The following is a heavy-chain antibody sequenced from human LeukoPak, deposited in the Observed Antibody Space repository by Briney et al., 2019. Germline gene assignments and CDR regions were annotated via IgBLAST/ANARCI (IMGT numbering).Heavy chain of an antibody. Sequence: SETLSLTCTVSGGSISSGDYYWSWIRQPPGKGLEWIGYIYYSGSTYYNPSLKSRVTISVDTSKNQFSLKLSSVTAADTAVYYRARVAIVVVPAAPDIDYYYYYMDVWGKGTTVTVSS. CDR1: GGSISSGDYY. J-gene: IGHJ6*03. D-gene: IGHD2-2*01. CDR3: ARVAIVVVPAAPDIDYYYYYMDV. V-gene: IGHV4-30-4*08. CDR2: IYYSGST.